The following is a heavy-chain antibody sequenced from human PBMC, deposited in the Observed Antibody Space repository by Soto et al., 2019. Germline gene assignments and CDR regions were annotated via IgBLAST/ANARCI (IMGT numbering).Heavy chain of an antibody. V-gene: IGHV4-4*02. CDR3: ARSSRLVDYGDYLSFDY. J-gene: IGHJ4*02. CDR1: SGSISSSNW. D-gene: IGHD4-17*01. Sequence: QVQLQESGPGLVKPSGTLSLTCAVSSGSISSSNWWSWVRQPQGKGLVWIGEIYHSGSTNYNPSLKSRVTISVDKSKNQFSLKLSSVTAADTAVYYCARSSRLVDYGDYLSFDYWGQGTLVTVSS. CDR2: IYHSGST.